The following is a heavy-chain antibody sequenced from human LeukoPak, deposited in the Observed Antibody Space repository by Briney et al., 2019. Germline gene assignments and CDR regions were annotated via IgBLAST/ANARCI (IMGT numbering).Heavy chain of an antibody. Sequence: GASVKVSCKASGYTFTDYYIHWVRQAPGQGLEWMAFINPDSGDSYSAPKFQGRVNMTRDTSISTASMELNWLTSDDTAVYYCATGVATAFTYWGQGTLVTVSS. CDR3: ATGVATAFTY. J-gene: IGHJ4*02. D-gene: IGHD5-12*01. CDR1: GYTFTDYY. CDR2: INPDSGDS. V-gene: IGHV1-2*02.